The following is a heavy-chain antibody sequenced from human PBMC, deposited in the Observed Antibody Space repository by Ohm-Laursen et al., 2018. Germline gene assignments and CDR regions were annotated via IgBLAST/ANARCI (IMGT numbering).Heavy chain of an antibody. Sequence: SLRLSCTAPGFTFSSYAMSWVRQAPGKGLEWVSAISGSGGSTYYADSVKGRFTISRDNSKDTLYLQMNSLRAEDTAVYYCAVYCTSTSCYNFPRYGMDVWGQGTTVTVSS. CDR2: ISGSGGST. CDR3: AVYCTSTSCYNFPRYGMDV. D-gene: IGHD2-2*02. CDR1: GFTFSSYA. J-gene: IGHJ6*02. V-gene: IGHV3-23*01.